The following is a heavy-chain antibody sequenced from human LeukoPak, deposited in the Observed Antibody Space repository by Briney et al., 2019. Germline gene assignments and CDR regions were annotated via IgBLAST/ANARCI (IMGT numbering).Heavy chain of an antibody. CDR1: GGTFNSYP. V-gene: IGHV1-69*10. J-gene: IGHJ5*02. CDR2: ITPILAIA. CDR3: ARDYGADGYNFS. D-gene: IGHD5-24*01. Sequence: ASVKVSCKASGGTFNSYPINWVRQAPGQGLEWMGRITPILAIAKYAQKFQGRVTITADKSTSTAYMELSNLRSEDTAVYYCARDYGADGYNFSWGQGTLVTVSS.